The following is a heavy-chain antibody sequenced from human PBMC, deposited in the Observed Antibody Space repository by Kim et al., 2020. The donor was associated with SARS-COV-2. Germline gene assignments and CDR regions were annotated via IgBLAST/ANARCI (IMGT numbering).Heavy chain of an antibody. CDR2: INPKGGST. V-gene: IGHV1-46*01. J-gene: IGHJ6*02. D-gene: IGHD3-10*01. CDR1: GYTFSTYY. Sequence: ASVKVSCKASGYTFSTYYIHWVRQAPGQGLEWLGIINPKGGSTTYAQNFQGRVTITRHTSTSTVYMDLSSLRSEDTAVYYCATDLNGSWSPYYYGMDVWGQGTTVTVS. CDR3: ATDLNGSWSPYYYGMDV.